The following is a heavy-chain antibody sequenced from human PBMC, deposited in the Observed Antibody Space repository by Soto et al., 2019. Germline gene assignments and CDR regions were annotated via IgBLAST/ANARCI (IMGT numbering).Heavy chain of an antibody. CDR3: AKDSSAAFDY. D-gene: IGHD6-25*01. Sequence: QVQLVESGGGVVQPGGSLRLSCVASGFTLRTSGMHWVRQAPSKGLEWVAVISHDGSNQFYAESVKGRFTISGDNSKNMLYLQMNSLRADDSAVYFCAKDSSAAFDYWGQGTVVTVSS. CDR1: GFTLRTSG. CDR2: ISHDGSNQ. J-gene: IGHJ4*02. V-gene: IGHV3-30*18.